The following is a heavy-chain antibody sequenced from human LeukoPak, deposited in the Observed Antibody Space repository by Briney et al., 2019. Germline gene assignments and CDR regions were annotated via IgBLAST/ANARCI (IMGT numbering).Heavy chain of an antibody. CDR1: GFSLSTTGVA. J-gene: IGHJ4*02. CDR2: IYWDDDR. Sequence: HSGRTLVKPPQTLRLTCTFSGFSLSTTGVAVGWIRQPQGKQLEWLPLIYWDDDRRYSPSLKSRLTITKDTSKNQVVLTMPNMDPVDTATYYCAHSPIGTSSGYHYFFDYWGQGTLVTVSS. D-gene: IGHD3-22*01. CDR3: AHSPIGTSSGYHYFFDY. V-gene: IGHV2-5*02.